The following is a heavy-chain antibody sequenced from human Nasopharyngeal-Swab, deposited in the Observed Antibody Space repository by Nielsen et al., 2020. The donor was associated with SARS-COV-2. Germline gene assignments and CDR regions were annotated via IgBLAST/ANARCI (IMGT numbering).Heavy chain of an antibody. Sequence: WIRQPPGKGLEWVGFIRSKAYGGTTEYAASVKGRFTISRDDSKSIAYLQMNSLKTEDTAVYYCTRSYDYVWGSCRKSWGQGTLVTVSS. V-gene: IGHV3-49*02. D-gene: IGHD3-16*02. CDR2: IRSKAYGGTT. J-gene: IGHJ5*02. CDR3: TRSYDYVWGSCRKS.